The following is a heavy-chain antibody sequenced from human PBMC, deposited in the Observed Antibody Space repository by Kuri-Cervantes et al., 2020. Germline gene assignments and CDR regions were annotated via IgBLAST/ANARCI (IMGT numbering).Heavy chain of an antibody. Sequence: SLKISCSASGFTFGAYAMHWVRQAPGKGLECASGISWNSGNIGYADSVKGRFTISRDNSKNTLYLQLNSLRAEDTAVYYCGKAGVYRIGGSCYLGYFDHWGQGTLVTVSS. V-gene: IGHV3-9*01. CDR1: GFTFGAYA. CDR3: GKAGVYRIGGSCYLGYFDH. D-gene: IGHD2-15*01. CDR2: ISWNSGNI. J-gene: IGHJ4*02.